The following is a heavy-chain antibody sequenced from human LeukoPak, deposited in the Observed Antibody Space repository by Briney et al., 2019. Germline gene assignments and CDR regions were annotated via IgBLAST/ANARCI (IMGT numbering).Heavy chain of an antibody. Sequence: GGSLRLSCAVSGFTVSSNYMSWVRQAPGKGLEWVANIKQDGSEKYYVDSVKGRFTISRDNAKNSLYLQMNSLRAEDTAVYYCAREGELPGGAFDIWGQGTMVTVSS. CDR1: GFTVSSNY. J-gene: IGHJ3*02. V-gene: IGHV3-7*01. CDR3: AREGELPGGAFDI. CDR2: IKQDGSEK. D-gene: IGHD1-7*01.